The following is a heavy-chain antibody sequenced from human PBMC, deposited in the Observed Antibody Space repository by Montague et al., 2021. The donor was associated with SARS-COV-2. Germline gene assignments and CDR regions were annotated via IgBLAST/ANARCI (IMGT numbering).Heavy chain of an antibody. Sequence: SETLSLTCTVSGGSMSYYYCSWVRQPPGKGLEWIGYIYYTGDTKYNPSLNGRVTLSVATSKNQFSLKVNSVTAADTAVYYCARVGTSGYSLPFDTWGQGTRVTVSS. V-gene: IGHV4-59*01. CDR3: ARVGTSGYSLPFDT. D-gene: IGHD3-22*01. CDR2: IYYTGDT. J-gene: IGHJ4*02. CDR1: GGSMSYYY.